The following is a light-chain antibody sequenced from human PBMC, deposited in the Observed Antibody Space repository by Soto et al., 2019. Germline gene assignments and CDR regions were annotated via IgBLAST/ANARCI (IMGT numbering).Light chain of an antibody. V-gene: IGKV1-5*01. Sequence: DIPMTQSPSILSASVGDRVTITCRASQRIRSCLAWYQQKPGKAPKLLIYDAYSLESGVPSRFSGRRSGTEFTLTIAGLQPEDFATYYCQQYESYSPLTFGGGTKVEIK. CDR2: DAY. CDR1: QRIRSC. J-gene: IGKJ4*01. CDR3: QQYESYSPLT.